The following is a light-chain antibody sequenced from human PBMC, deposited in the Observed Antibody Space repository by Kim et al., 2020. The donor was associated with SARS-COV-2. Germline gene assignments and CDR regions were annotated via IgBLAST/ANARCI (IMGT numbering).Light chain of an antibody. Sequence: SYELTQPPSVSVSPGQTASITCSGDQLGDKYACWYQQKSGQSPVLVMFQDSKRPSGIPERFSGSNSGNTATLTISGTQAMDEADYYCQPLDRTSVVFGGG. CDR3: QPLDRTSVV. CDR2: QDS. V-gene: IGLV3-1*01. CDR1: QLGDKY. J-gene: IGLJ2*01.